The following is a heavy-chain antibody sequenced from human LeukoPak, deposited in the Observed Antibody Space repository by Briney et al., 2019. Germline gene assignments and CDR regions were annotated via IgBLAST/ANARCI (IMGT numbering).Heavy chain of an antibody. CDR2: INHSGST. CDR1: GVSFSGYY. J-gene: IGHJ4*02. D-gene: IGHD4-17*01. V-gene: IGHV4-34*01. CDR3: ARPYYGDTEYYFDY. Sequence: PSETLSLTCAVYGVSFSGYYWSWIRQPPGKGLEWIGEINHSGSTNYNPSLESRVTISLDKSKSQFFLKLNSVTAADTAVYYCARPYYGDTEYYFDYWGQGILVTVSS.